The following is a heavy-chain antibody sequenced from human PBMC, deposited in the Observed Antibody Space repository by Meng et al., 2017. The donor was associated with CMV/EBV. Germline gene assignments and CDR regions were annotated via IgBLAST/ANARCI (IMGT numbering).Heavy chain of an antibody. J-gene: IGHJ6*02. CDR2: INHSGST. V-gene: IGHV4-34*01. Sequence: SQTLSLTCAVYGGSFSCYYWSWIRQPPGKGLEWIGEINHSGSTNYNPSLKSRVTISVDTSKNQFSLKLSSVTAADTAVYYCARGYSSSSVRYSSGWYGSYYYYGMDVWGQGTTVTVSS. D-gene: IGHD6-19*01. CDR3: ARGYSSSSVRYSSGWYGSYYYYGMDV. CDR1: GGSFSCYY.